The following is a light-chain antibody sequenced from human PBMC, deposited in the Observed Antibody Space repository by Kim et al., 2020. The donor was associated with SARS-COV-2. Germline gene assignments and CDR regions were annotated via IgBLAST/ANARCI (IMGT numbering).Light chain of an antibody. CDR1: TSNIGSNP. Sequence: GQGVTISCSGSTSNIGSNPVTWYQPLPGPAPNPLIYTNKQRPSGVPDRFSGSKSGTSASLAISGLQSEDEADYYCAAWDDSLNGVVFGGGTQLTVL. V-gene: IGLV1-44*01. J-gene: IGLJ2*01. CDR3: AAWDDSLNGVV. CDR2: TNK.